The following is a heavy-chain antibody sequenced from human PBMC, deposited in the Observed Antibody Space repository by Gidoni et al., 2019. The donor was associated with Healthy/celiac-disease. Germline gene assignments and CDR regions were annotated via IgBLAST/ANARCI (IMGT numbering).Heavy chain of an antibody. CDR2: INHSGST. V-gene: IGHV4-34*01. CDR1: GGSFSGYY. D-gene: IGHD2-8*01. J-gene: IGHJ4*02. Sequence: QVQLQQWGAGLLKPSETLSLTCAVYGGSFSGYYWSWIRQPPGKGLEWIGEINHSGSTNYNPSLKSRVTISVDTSKNQFSLKLSSVTAADTAVYYCARGPIVLMVYARRYFDYWGQGTLVTVSS. CDR3: ARGPIVLMVYARRYFDY.